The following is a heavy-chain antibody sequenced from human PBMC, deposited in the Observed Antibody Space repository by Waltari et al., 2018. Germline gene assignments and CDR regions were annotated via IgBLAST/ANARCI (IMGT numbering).Heavy chain of an antibody. CDR1: GGSFSGYY. J-gene: IGHJ5*02. CDR2: INQSGST. CDR3: ARGGYCSSTSCSNWFDP. V-gene: IGHV4-34*01. Sequence: QVQLQQWGAGLLKPSETLSLTCAVYGGSFSGYYWSWIRQPPGKGLEWIGEINQSGSTNYNPSLKSRVTISVDTSKNQFSLKLSSVTAADTAVYYCARGGYCSSTSCSNWFDPWGQGTLVTVSS. D-gene: IGHD2-2*03.